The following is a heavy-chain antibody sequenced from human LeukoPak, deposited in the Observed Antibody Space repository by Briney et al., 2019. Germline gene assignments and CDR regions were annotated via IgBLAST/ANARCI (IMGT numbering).Heavy chain of an antibody. CDR2: ISRTGYST. V-gene: IGHV3-23*01. Sequence: PGGSLRLSCAASGFTFSKSDMGWVRQAPGRGPQWVATISRTGYSTFYADSVKGRFTISRDNSKNTLYLQMNSLRAEDMAVYYCARGGYGSGSYSYWGQGTLVTVSS. CDR1: GFTFSKSD. J-gene: IGHJ4*02. D-gene: IGHD3-10*01. CDR3: ARGGYGSGSYSY.